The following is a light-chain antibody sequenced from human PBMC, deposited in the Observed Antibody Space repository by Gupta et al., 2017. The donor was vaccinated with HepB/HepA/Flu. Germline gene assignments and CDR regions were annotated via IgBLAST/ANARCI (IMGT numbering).Light chain of an antibody. V-gene: IGKV4-1*01. CDR1: QSVLYSPNNKNY. CDR2: WAS. CDR3: QQYYSALTWT. J-gene: IGKJ1*01. Sequence: DIVMTQSPDSLAVSLGERATINCKSSQSVLYSPNNKNYLAWYQQKPGQPPKLLIYWASTRESGVPDRFSGSGSGTEFTLTISSRQAEDVAVYYCQQYYSALTWTFGQGTKVEIK.